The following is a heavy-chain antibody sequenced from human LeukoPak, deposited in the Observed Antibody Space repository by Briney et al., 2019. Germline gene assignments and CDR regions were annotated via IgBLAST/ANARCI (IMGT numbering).Heavy chain of an antibody. Sequence: SETLSLTCTVSGYSITSGYYWAWLRQPPGKGLEWIGNIYHSGRAFYKSSLKSRVTMSVETSKNQCSLNLTSVTAADTAVYYGARVSAHGICDSWGRGTLVTVSS. V-gene: IGHV4-38-2*02. CDR2: IYHSGRA. CDR1: GYSITSGYY. CDR3: ARVSAHGICDS. J-gene: IGHJ4*02. D-gene: IGHD3-3*01.